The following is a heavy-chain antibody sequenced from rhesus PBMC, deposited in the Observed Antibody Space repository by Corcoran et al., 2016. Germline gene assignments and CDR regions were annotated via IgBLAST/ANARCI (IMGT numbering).Heavy chain of an antibody. V-gene: IGHV3S5*01. CDR2: INSGGGRT. CDR1: GFTVSSSG. J-gene: IGHJ4*01. Sequence: GGGLVQPGGSLKPSRAASGFTVSSSGMSWVLQAPGKGLEWVSAINSGGGRTYYADSVKGRFTISRDNSKNTLSLQMNSLRAEDTAVYYCAKAALYYYGSGYYIDYWGQGVLVTVSS. D-gene: IGHD3-28*01. CDR3: AKAALYYYGSGYYIDY.